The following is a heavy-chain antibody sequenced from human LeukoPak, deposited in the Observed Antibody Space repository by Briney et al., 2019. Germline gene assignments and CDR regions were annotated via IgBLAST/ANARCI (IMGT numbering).Heavy chain of an antibody. J-gene: IGHJ4*02. V-gene: IGHV3-23*01. CDR1: GFTFSSSA. Sequence: GGSLRLSCAASGFTFSSSAMSWVRQAPGKGLEWVSGISGSGGSTYYADSVKGRFTISRDNSKNTLYLQVNSLRAEDTAVYCCAKDLRGHPFDYWGQGTLVTVSS. CDR2: ISGSGGST. D-gene: IGHD5/OR15-5a*01. CDR3: AKDLRGHPFDY.